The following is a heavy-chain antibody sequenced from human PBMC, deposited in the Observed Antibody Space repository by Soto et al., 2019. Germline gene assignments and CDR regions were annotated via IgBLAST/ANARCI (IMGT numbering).Heavy chain of an antibody. J-gene: IGHJ5*02. CDR1: GGSFSGYY. CDR3: ARLGGDFWSGYSQYWFDP. CDR2: INHSGST. Sequence: SETLSLTCAVYGGSFSGYYWSWIRQPPGKGLEWIGEINHSGSTNYNPSLKSRVTISVDTSKNQFSLKLSSVTAADTAVYYCARLGGDFWSGYSQYWFDPWGQGTLVTVS. D-gene: IGHD3-3*01. V-gene: IGHV4-34*01.